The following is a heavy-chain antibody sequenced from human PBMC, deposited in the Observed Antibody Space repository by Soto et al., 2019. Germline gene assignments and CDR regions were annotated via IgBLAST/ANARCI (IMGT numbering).Heavy chain of an antibody. D-gene: IGHD6-19*01. J-gene: IGHJ4*02. V-gene: IGHV3-23*01. CDR3: AKAFEQWLVGTFDY. CDR1: GFTFSSYD. CDR2: ISGSGGST. Sequence: GGSLRLSCAASGFTFSSYDMSWVRQAPGKGLEWVSGISGSGGSTYYADSVKGRFTISRDNSKNTLYLQMNSLRAEDTAVYYCAKAFEQWLVGTFDYWGQGTRVTVSS.